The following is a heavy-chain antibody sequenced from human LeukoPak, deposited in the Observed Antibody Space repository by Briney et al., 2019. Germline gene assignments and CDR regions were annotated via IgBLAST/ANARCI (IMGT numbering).Heavy chain of an antibody. CDR3: ARGIRSPLFDY. CDR2: ISAYSGDT. V-gene: IGHV1-18*01. Sequence: ASVKVSCKASGYTFTSYAVSWVRQAPGQGLEWMGWISAYSGDTNYAQNLQGRVSMTTDTSTSTAYMELRSLRSDDSAVYYCARGIRSPLFDYWGLGTLVTVSP. D-gene: IGHD3-16*01. CDR1: GYTFTSYA. J-gene: IGHJ4*02.